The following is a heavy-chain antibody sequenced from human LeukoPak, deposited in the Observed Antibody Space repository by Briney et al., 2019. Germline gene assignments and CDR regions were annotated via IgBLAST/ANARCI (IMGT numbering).Heavy chain of an antibody. D-gene: IGHD3-22*01. CDR3: ARVYYYDSSGYYSANTFDY. CDR1: GFTSSSYG. J-gene: IGHJ4*02. V-gene: IGHV3-20*04. CDR2: INWNGGST. Sequence: GGSLRLSCAASGFTSSSYGMSWVRQAPGKGLEWVSGINWNGGSTGYADSVKGRFTISRDNAKNSLYLQMNSLRAEDTALYYCARVYYYDSSGYYSANTFDYWGQGTLVTVSS.